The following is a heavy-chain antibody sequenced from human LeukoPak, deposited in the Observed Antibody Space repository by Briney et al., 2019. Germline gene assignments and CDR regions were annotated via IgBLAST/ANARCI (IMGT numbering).Heavy chain of an antibody. V-gene: IGHV3-23*01. D-gene: IGHD5-24*01. J-gene: IGHJ4*02. CDR3: AKVRGDGYNGFDY. CDR1: GFTFRSYG. Sequence: GGTLRLSCAASGFTFRSYGMSWVRQAPGKGLEWVSAISGSGGSTYYADSVKGRFTISRDNSKNTLYLQMNSLRAEDTAVYYCAKVRGDGYNGFDYWGQGTLVTVSS. CDR2: ISGSGGST.